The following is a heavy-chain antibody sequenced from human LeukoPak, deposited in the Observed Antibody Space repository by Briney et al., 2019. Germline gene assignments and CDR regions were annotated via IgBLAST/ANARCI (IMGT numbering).Heavy chain of an antibody. Sequence: GSLRLSCSASGFIFSNYAMHWVRQAPGKGLEYVSAISSNGGSTYYADSVKGRFTISRDNSKNTLYLQMSSLRAEDTAVYYCVKGKGIAVTSLDYWGQGTLVTVSS. J-gene: IGHJ4*02. V-gene: IGHV3-64D*06. D-gene: IGHD6-19*01. CDR1: GFIFSNYA. CDR3: VKGKGIAVTSLDY. CDR2: ISSNGGST.